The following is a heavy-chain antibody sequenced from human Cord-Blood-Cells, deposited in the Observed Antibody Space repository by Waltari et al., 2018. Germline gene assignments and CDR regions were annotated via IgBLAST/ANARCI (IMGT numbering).Heavy chain of an antibody. D-gene: IGHD6-13*01. V-gene: IGHV3-30-3*01. Sequence: TFSSYAMHWVRQAPGKGLEWVAVISYDGSNKYYADSVKGRFTISRDNSKNTLYLQMNSLRAEDTAVYYCARVTAAAGAPSDYWGQGTLVTVSS. CDR3: ARVTAAAGAPSDY. J-gene: IGHJ4*02. CDR1: TFSSYA. CDR2: ISYDGSNK.